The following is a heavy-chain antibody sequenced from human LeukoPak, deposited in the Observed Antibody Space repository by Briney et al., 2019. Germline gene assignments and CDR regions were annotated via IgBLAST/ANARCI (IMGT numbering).Heavy chain of an antibody. Sequence: PWETLSLTCTVSGDSISAFYWSWIRQPPGKELEWIGYIYYSGSTNYNPSLKSRVPISIETSKNQFSLKLRSVTAADTAVYYCARGGARGSSAFDIWGQGTMVTVSS. CDR1: GDSISAFY. CDR3: ARGGARGSSAFDI. D-gene: IGHD3-10*01. CDR2: IYYSGST. J-gene: IGHJ3*02. V-gene: IGHV4-59*01.